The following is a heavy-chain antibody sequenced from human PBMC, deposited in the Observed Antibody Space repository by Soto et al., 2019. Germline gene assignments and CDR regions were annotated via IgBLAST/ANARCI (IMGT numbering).Heavy chain of an antibody. CDR3: ARVVMTTVPASFYYGLDV. D-gene: IGHD4-4*01. J-gene: IGHJ6*02. V-gene: IGHV1-69*18. CDR1: GGTFSTYG. Sequence: QVQLVQSGAEVRKPGSSVTVSCKASGGTFSTYGITWVRQAPGQGLEWMGNIIPLIGTANYAQRFRGRVTITADESTTTAYMELTSLSSEDTSVYYCARVVMTTVPASFYYGLDVWCQGTTVTVSS. CDR2: IIPLIGTA.